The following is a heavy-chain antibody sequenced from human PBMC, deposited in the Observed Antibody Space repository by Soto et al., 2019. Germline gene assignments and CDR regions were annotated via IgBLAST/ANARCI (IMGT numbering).Heavy chain of an antibody. J-gene: IGHJ4*02. CDR1: GYTFTSYA. CDR3: ARGITLPTPLDY. V-gene: IGHV1-3*01. D-gene: IGHD1-20*01. CDR2: INAGNGNT. Sequence: ASVKVSCKASGYTFTSYAMHWVRQAPGQRLEWMGWINAGNGNTKYSQKFQGRVAITRDTSASTAYMELSSLRSEDTAVYYCARGITLPTPLDYWGQGTLVTVSS.